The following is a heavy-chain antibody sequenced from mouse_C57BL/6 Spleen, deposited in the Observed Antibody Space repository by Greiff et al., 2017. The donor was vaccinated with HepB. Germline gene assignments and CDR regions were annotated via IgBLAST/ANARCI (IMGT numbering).Heavy chain of an antibody. CDR2: IDPEDGDT. Sequence: VQLQQSGAELVRPGASVKLSCTASGFNMKDYYMHWVKQRPEQGLEWIGRIDPEDGDTEYAPKFQGKATMTADTSSNTAYLQLSSLTSEDTAVYYCTTGSNYVYYAMDYWGQGTSVTVSS. D-gene: IGHD2-5*01. V-gene: IGHV14-1*01. CDR3: TTGSNYVYYAMDY. CDR1: GFNMKDYY. J-gene: IGHJ4*01.